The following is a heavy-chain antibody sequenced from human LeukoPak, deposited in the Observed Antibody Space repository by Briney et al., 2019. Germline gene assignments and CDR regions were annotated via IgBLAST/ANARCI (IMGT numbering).Heavy chain of an antibody. D-gene: IGHD1-14*01. Sequence: GGSLRLSCAASGFTLNSHLMSWVRQAPGRGLEWVSNIKKDGSEESYLDSVKGRFTVSRDNAKNSLFLQMNSLRGEDTAVYYCARSNPNRNALDLWGQGTMVTISS. J-gene: IGHJ3*01. CDR1: GFTLNSHL. V-gene: IGHV3-7*01. CDR3: ARSNPNRNALDL. CDR2: IKKDGSEE.